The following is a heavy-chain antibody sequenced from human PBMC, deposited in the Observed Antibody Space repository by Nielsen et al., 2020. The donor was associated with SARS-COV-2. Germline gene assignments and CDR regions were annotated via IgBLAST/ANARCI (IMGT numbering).Heavy chain of an antibody. Sequence: WIRQPPGKGLEWVSSISSSSSYIYYADSVKGRFTISRDNAKNSLYLQMNSLRAEDTAVYYCARDEPDYWGQGTLVTVSS. V-gene: IGHV3-21*01. CDR2: ISSSSSYI. J-gene: IGHJ4*02. CDR3: ARDEPDY. D-gene: IGHD1-14*01.